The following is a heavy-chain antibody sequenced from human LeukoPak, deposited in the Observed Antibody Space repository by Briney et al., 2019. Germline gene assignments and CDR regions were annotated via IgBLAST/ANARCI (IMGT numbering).Heavy chain of an antibody. J-gene: IGHJ4*02. V-gene: IGHV4-38-2*02. Sequence: SETLSLTCAVSGYSISSGYYWAWIRQPPGEGLEWVGSIFHSGTCYNPSLKSRVSISMDTSKNQFSLSLSSVTAADTAVYYCARDDYSNYGHYWGQGKLVTVSS. CDR3: ARDDYSNYGHY. D-gene: IGHD4-11*01. CDR2: IFHSGT. CDR1: GYSISSGYY.